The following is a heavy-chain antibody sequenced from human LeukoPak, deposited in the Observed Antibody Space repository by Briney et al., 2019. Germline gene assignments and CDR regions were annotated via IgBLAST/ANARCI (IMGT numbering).Heavy chain of an antibody. CDR3: ATSMGGGNVDY. V-gene: IGHV3-23*01. D-gene: IGHD3-16*01. J-gene: IGHJ4*02. CDR2: ITATGSRT. CDR1: GFTFGSYT. Sequence: GGSLRLSCAASGFTFGSYTMSWVRQAPGKGLEWVSGITATGSRTYYADSVKGRFTISRDSSKNTLYLQLNSLGVDDTAVYYCATSMGGGNVDYWGQGTLVTVSS.